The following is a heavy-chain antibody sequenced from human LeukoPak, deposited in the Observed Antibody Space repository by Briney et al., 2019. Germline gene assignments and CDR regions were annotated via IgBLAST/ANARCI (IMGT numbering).Heavy chain of an antibody. J-gene: IGHJ3*02. V-gene: IGHV4-59*08. Sequence: PSETLSLTCAVYGGSFSGYYWSWIRQPPGKGLEWIGYIYYSGSTNYNPSLKSRVTISVDTSKNQFSLKLSSVTAADTAVYYCARRLTMVRGEDAFDIWGQGTMVTVSS. CDR2: IYYSGST. D-gene: IGHD3-10*01. CDR1: GGSFSGYY. CDR3: ARRLTMVRGEDAFDI.